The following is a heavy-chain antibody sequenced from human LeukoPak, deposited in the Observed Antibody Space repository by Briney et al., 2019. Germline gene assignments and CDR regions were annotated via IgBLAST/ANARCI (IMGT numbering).Heavy chain of an antibody. J-gene: IGHJ4*02. V-gene: IGHV3-49*03. CDR3: TREFQGHGFDY. CDR2: IRSKAYGGTT. Sequence: PGGSLRLSCTASGFTFGDYAMSWFRQAPGKGLEWVGFIRSKAYGGTTEYAASVKGRFTISRDDSKSIAYLQMNSLKTEDTAVYYCTREFQGHGFDYWGQGTLVTVSS. CDR1: GFTFGDYA.